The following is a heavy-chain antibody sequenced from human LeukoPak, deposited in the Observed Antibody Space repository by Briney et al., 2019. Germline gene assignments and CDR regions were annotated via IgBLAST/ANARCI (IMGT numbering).Heavy chain of an antibody. V-gene: IGHV3-48*01. CDR1: GYMFSDYS. J-gene: IGHJ4*02. CDR2: INSNSKNM. Sequence: GGSLRLSCAASGYMFSDYSMNWVRQAPGKGLECVSYINSNSKNMWYAHTVKGRFTISRDNAEKSLFLQMNSLRVEDTAVYYCARGRMCRGVPRPFDYWRRGTLVTVSS. D-gene: IGHD3-10*01. CDR3: ARGRMCRGVPRPFDY.